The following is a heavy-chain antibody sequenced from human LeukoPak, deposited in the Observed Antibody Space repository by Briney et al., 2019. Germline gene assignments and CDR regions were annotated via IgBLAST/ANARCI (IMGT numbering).Heavy chain of an antibody. Sequence: GGSLRLSCAASGFTFSSYAMTWVRQAPGKGLEWVSGISTSGDSTYYAHSVKGRFTISRDNSKSTLYLQMNSLRAEDTAVYFCAKAVSNWNDAPFDYWGQGTLVTVSS. V-gene: IGHV3-23*01. CDR1: GFTFSSYA. J-gene: IGHJ4*02. CDR3: AKAVSNWNDAPFDY. D-gene: IGHD1-1*01. CDR2: ISTSGDST.